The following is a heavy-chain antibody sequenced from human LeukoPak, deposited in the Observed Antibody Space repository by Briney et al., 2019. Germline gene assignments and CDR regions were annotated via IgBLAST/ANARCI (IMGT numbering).Heavy chain of an antibody. Sequence: ASVKVSCKASGYTFTGYYMHWVRQAPGQGLEWMGWINPNSGGTNYAQKFQGRVTTTRDTSISTAYMELSRLRSDDTAVYYCARLLGYCSSTSCYSYYGMDVWGQGTTVTVSS. J-gene: IGHJ6*02. V-gene: IGHV1-2*02. CDR2: INPNSGGT. CDR1: GYTFTGYY. D-gene: IGHD2-2*01. CDR3: ARLLGYCSSTSCYSYYGMDV.